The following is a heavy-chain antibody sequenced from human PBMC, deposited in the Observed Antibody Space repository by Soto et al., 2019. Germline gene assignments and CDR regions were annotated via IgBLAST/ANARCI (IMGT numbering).Heavy chain of an antibody. CDR1: GFTFSSYW. V-gene: IGHV3-7*01. J-gene: IGHJ6*03. Sequence: GGSLRLSCAASGFTFSSYWMSWVRQAPGKGLEWVANIKQDGSEKYYVDSVKGRFTISRDNAKNSLYLQMNSLRAEDTAVYYCARDIRVSLRNYYMDVWGKGTTVTVSS. D-gene: IGHD1-20*01. CDR2: IKQDGSEK. CDR3: ARDIRVSLRNYYMDV.